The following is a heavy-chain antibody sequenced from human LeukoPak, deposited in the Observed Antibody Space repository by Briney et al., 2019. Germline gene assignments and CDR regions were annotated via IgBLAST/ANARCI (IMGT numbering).Heavy chain of an antibody. CDR1: GSTFSSYA. CDR3: AREGYGGKEKRTHYFDY. CDR2: ISYDGSNK. V-gene: IGHV3-30-3*01. Sequence: GRSLRLTCAASGSTFSSYAMHWVRQAPGKGLEWVAVISYDGSNKYYADSVKGRFTISRDNSKNTLYLQMNSLRAEDTAVYYCAREGYGGKEKRTHYFDYWGQGTLVTVSS. D-gene: IGHD4-23*01. J-gene: IGHJ4*02.